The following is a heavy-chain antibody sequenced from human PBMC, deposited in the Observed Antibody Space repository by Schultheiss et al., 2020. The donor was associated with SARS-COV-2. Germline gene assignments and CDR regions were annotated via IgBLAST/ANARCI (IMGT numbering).Heavy chain of an antibody. Sequence: SVKVSCKASGGTFSSYAISWVRQAPGQGLEWMRGIIPIFGTANYAQKFQGRVTITADESTSTAYMELSSLRSEDTAVYYCAKDRDSSGLSGYFDYWGQGTLVTVSS. D-gene: IGHD6-19*01. J-gene: IGHJ4*02. CDR3: AKDRDSSGLSGYFDY. CDR1: GGTFSSYA. V-gene: IGHV1-69*13. CDR2: IIPIFGTA.